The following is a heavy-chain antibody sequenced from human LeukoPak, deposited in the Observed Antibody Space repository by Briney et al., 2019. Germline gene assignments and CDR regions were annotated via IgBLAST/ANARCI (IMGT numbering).Heavy chain of an antibody. CDR1: GGSISSGSFY. D-gene: IGHD3-3*01. CDR3: ARGDDFWSGYYYYYMDV. J-gene: IGHJ6*03. CDR2: IYTSGST. Sequence: PSQTLSLTCTVSGGSISSGSFYWTWIRQPAGRGLEWIGRIYTSGSTNYNPSLKSRVTISVDTSKNQFSLKLSSVTAADTAVYYCARGDDFWSGYYYYYMDVWGKGTTVTVSS. V-gene: IGHV4-61*02.